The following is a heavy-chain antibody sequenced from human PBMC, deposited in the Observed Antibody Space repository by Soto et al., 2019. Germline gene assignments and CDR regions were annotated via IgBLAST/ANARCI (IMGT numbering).Heavy chain of an antibody. CDR1: GGSISSSSYY. V-gene: IGHV4-39*01. CDR2: IYYSGST. J-gene: IGHJ5*02. Sequence: SETLSLTCTVSGGSISSSSYYWGWIRQPPGKGLEWIGSIYYSGSTYYNPSLKSRVTISVDTSKNQFSLKLSSVTAADTAVYYCARKLISDFWSGYLASGWFDPWGQGTLVTVSS. D-gene: IGHD3-3*01. CDR3: ARKLISDFWSGYLASGWFDP.